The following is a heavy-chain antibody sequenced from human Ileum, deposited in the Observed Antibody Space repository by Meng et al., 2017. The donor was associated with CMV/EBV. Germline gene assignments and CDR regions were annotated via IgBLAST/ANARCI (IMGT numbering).Heavy chain of an antibody. D-gene: IGHD6-19*01. CDR2: IRFRGTDT. Sequence: GGSLRLSCVVSGFTFSNYVMYWVRQAPGKGLEWVAFIRFRGTDTRYPDSLKGRFTISRDNSKNTLFLQMNGLRPDDTAVYYCVSAQWLDYWGQGTSVTVSS. CDR1: GFTFSNYV. CDR3: VSAQWLDY. J-gene: IGHJ4*01. V-gene: IGHV3-30*02.